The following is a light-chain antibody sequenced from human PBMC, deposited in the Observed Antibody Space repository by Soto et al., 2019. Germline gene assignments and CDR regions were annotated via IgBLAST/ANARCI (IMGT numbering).Light chain of an antibody. CDR2: EAS. CDR3: QQFSSSPS. V-gene: IGKV1-5*01. Sequence: DIQMTQSPSTLSASAGDRVTITCRASQSISSWLAWYQQKPGKAPKLLIYEASTLEDGVPSRFSGSGSGTEFPLTISSLQPDDFATYYCQQFSSSPSFGGGTKVEIK. CDR1: QSISSW. J-gene: IGKJ4*01.